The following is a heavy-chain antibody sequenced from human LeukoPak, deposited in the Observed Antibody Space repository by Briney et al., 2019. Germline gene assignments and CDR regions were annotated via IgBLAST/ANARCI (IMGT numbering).Heavy chain of an antibody. CDR3: ARVRCSGGSCPYYYYYYYMDV. D-gene: IGHD2-15*01. V-gene: IGHV4-39*07. J-gene: IGHJ6*03. CDR1: GGSISSSSYY. CDR2: IHYSGST. Sequence: TSETLSLTCTVSGGSISSSSYYWAWIRQPPGKGLEWIGSIHYSGSTYYNPSLQSRVTISIDTSKNQFSLKLRFVTAADTAVYYCARVRCSGGSCPYYYYYYYMDVWGKGTTVTVSS.